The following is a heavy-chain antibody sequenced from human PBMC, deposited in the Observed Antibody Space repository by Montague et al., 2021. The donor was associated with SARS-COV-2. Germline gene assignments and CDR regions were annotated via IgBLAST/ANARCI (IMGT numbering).Heavy chain of an antibody. J-gene: IGHJ5*02. CDR3: GRVRILIWSGRWFDP. D-gene: IGHD5-18*01. Sequence: SETLSLTCTVYGGSFSSYSYYWGWLRPPPGKGLDWYVNHYYRGSTYSTXXLKSRVTLSVDTSKYQFSLRLSSVTAADTAVYSCGRVRILIWSGRWFDPWGQGTLVTVSS. CDR2: HYYRGST. V-gene: IGHV4-39*01. CDR1: GGSFSSYSYY.